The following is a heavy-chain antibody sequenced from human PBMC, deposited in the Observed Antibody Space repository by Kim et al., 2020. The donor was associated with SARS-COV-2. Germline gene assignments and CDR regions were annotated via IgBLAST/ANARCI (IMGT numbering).Heavy chain of an antibody. CDR2: ISYDGSNK. CDR1: GFTFSSYG. J-gene: IGHJ4*02. Sequence: GGSLRLSCAASGFTFSSYGMHWVRQAPGKGLEWVAVISYDGSNKYYADSVKGRFTISRDNSKNTLYLQMNSLRAEDTAVYYCAKDYGSGSYYTIDCSPDYWGQGTLVTVSS. V-gene: IGHV3-30*18. D-gene: IGHD3-10*01. CDR3: AKDYGSGSYYTIDCSPDY.